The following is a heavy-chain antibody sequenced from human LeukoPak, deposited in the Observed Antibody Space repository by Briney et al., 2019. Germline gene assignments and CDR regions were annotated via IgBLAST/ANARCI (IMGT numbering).Heavy chain of an antibody. V-gene: IGHV3-23*01. Sequence: GGSLRLSCAVSGFRVSDYYMSWVRQAPGKGLEWVAGISDSGGRTNYADSVKGRFTISRDNSKNTVYLQMNSLRAEDTAVYYCAKTTTGYSSGRFPGWPVDYWGQGTLVTVSS. CDR3: AKTTTGYSSGRFPGWPVDY. D-gene: IGHD6-19*01. CDR2: ISDSGGRT. CDR1: GFRVSDYY. J-gene: IGHJ4*02.